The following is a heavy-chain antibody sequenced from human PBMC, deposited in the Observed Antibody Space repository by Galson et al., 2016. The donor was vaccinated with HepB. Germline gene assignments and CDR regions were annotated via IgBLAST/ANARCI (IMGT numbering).Heavy chain of an antibody. CDR2: ISFDGSNK. CDR1: GFTFNSYA. J-gene: IGHJ4*02. Sequence: SLRLSCAVSGFTFNSYAMHWVRQAPGKGLEWVAFISFDGSNKYYADSVKGPFTISRDNSKNTLYLQMNSLRPEDTAVYYCARPDVSGTYRSALEYWGQGTLVTVSS. D-gene: IGHD3-16*01. V-gene: IGHV3-30*04. CDR3: ARPDVSGTYRSALEY.